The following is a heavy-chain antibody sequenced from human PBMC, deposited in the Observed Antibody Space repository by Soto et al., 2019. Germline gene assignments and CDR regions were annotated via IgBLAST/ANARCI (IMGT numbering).Heavy chain of an antibody. J-gene: IGHJ4*02. Sequence: QVQLQESGPGLVKPSETLSLTCTVSGGSISGYYWSWIRQPPGKGLQWIGYIYSSGRTNYNPSLNSRVTISVDTSKNQSSLNLRSVTAADTAVYYCARQRRDFDYWGQGSIVTVSS. V-gene: IGHV4-59*08. CDR1: GGSISGYY. CDR3: ARQRRDFDY. CDR2: IYSSGRT.